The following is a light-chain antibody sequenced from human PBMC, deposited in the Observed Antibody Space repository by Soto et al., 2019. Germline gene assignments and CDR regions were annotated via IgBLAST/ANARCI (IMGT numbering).Light chain of an antibody. CDR3: QQYYSYPLT. J-gene: IGKJ4*01. V-gene: IGKV1-8*01. Sequence: AIRITQSPSSLSASTGDRVTITCRASQGISSYLAWYQQKPGKAPKLLIYAASTLQSGVPSRFSGSGSGTDFTLTISCLQSEDFATYYCQQYYSYPLTFGGGT. CDR2: AAS. CDR1: QGISSY.